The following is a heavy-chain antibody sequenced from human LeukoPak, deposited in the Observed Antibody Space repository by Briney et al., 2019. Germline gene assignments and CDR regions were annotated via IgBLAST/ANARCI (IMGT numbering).Heavy chain of an antibody. CDR3: ARGAVRGVIDY. CDR1: GGSISSGGYS. D-gene: IGHD3-10*01. J-gene: IGHJ4*02. V-gene: IGHV4-30-2*01. Sequence: SETLSLTCAVSGGSISSGGYSWSWIRQPPGKGLEWIGYIYHSGSTYYNPSLKSRATISVDRSKNQFSLKLSSVTAADTAVYYCARGAVRGVIDYWGQGTLVTVSS. CDR2: IYHSGST.